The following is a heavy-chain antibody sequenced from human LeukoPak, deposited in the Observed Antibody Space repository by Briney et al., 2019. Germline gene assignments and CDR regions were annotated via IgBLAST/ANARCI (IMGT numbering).Heavy chain of an antibody. CDR2: IYYSGST. Sequence: SETLSLTCTVSGGSISSSIYYWGWIRQPPGKGLEWIGSIYYSGSTYYNPSLKSRVTISVDTSKNQFSLKLSSVTAADTAAYYCARHSTSDYDFWSGYPDCFDYWGQGTLVTVSS. J-gene: IGHJ4*02. D-gene: IGHD3-3*01. V-gene: IGHV4-39*01. CDR1: GGSISSSIYY. CDR3: ARHSTSDYDFWSGYPDCFDY.